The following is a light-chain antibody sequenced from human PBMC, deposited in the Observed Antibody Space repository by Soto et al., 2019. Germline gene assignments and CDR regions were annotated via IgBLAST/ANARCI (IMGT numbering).Light chain of an antibody. CDR2: VAS. Sequence: DIQMTQSPSTLSASVGDRVTITCRASQSISSWLAWYQQKPGTAPKLLIYVASTLQSGVPSRFSGSGSGTEFTLTISSLQPDDSATYYCQQYRDNWTFGQGTKVDIK. CDR1: QSISSW. J-gene: IGKJ1*01. CDR3: QQYRDNWT. V-gene: IGKV1-5*03.